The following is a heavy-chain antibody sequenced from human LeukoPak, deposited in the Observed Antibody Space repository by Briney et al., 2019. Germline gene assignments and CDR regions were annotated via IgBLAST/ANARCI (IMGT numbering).Heavy chain of an antibody. D-gene: IGHD2-2*02. CDR2: INPSGST. CDR1: GGPFSGYY. Sequence: SETLSLTCAVYGGPFSGYYWSWIRQPPGKGLDWIGEINPSGSTNYNPSLKSRVSISVDTSKKQFSLKVRSVTAADTAVYYCARGGSVYCSSTSCYTSDYWGQGTLVTVSS. CDR3: ARGGSVYCSSTSCYTSDY. J-gene: IGHJ4*02. V-gene: IGHV4-34*01.